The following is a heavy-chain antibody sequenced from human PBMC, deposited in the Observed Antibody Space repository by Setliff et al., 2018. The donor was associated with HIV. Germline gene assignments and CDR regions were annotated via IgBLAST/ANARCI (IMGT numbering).Heavy chain of an antibody. J-gene: IGHJ4*02. CDR3: AREYYNFWSGYWDY. Sequence: SGPTLVNPTETLTLTCTVSGFSLSNTRMGVSWIRQPPGKALEWIGYIYYSGSTYYNPSLKSRVTISVDTSKKQFSLKLNSVTAADTAVYYCAREYYNFWSGYWDYWGQGTLVTVSS. CDR1: GFSLSNTRMG. CDR2: IYYSGST. V-gene: IGHV4-61*01. D-gene: IGHD3-3*01.